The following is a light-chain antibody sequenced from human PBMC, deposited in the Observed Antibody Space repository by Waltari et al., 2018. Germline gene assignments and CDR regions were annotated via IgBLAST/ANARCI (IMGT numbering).Light chain of an antibody. V-gene: IGLV2-11*01. CDR1: SSDVGGYDF. CDR2: YVS. J-gene: IGLJ3*02. Sequence: QSALTQPRSVSGPPGQSVTISCTGTSSDVGGYDFLSWYQQHPGKAPNLIMYYVSPRPSGVPARFSGSKSGNTASLTITGLQAEDEAEYYCCSHAGSDTFWVFGGGTKVTVL. CDR3: CSHAGSDTFWV.